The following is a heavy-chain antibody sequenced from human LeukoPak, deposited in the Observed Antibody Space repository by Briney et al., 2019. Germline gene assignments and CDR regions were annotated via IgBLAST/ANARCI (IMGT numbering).Heavy chain of an antibody. D-gene: IGHD3-16*01. CDR1: GFTFSSYW. CDR2: INHNGNVN. Sequence: GGSLRLSCAASGFTFSSYWMNWARQAPGKGLEWVASINHNGNVNYYVDSVKGRFTISRDNAKNSLYLQMSNLRAEDTAAYFCARGGGLDVWGQGATVTVSS. V-gene: IGHV3-7*03. J-gene: IGHJ6*02. CDR3: ARGGGLDV.